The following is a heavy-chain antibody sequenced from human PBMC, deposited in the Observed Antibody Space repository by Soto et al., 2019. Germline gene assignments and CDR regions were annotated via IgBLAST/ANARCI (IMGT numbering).Heavy chain of an antibody. J-gene: IGHJ4*02. CDR2: IDLTDSYT. Sequence: KISCKGSGYSFPNNCITWVRQMPGKGLEWMGRIDLTDSYTSYSPPFQGHVSFSADKSINTAYLQWNSLRASDTAVYYCAGHGGSHYVSSGYHYDLDYWGQGTPVTVSS. V-gene: IGHV5-10-1*01. D-gene: IGHD3-22*01. CDR3: AGHGGSHYVSSGYHYDLDY. CDR1: GYSFPNNC.